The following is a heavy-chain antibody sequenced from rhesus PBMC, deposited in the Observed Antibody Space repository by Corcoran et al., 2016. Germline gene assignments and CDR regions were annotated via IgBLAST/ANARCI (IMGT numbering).Heavy chain of an antibody. CDR1: GGSIRSSY. D-gene: IGHD4-29*01. CDR3: VSLLRSIDY. CDR2: IYRSGSST. J-gene: IGHJ4*01. V-gene: IGHV4-169*02. Sequence: QLQLQESGPGLVKPSETLSVTWAVSGGSIRSSYLSGSRQDPGKGLVWIGSIYRSGSSTNYNPSLKSLVTLSVHTSKNQLSLKLSSVTASDTAVYYCVSLLRSIDYWGQGVLVTVSS.